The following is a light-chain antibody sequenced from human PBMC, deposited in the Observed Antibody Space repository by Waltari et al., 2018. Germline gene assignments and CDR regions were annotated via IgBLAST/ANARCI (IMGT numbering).Light chain of an antibody. J-gene: IGKJ1*01. CDR3: QQYKNWFWT. CDR2: GAS. CDR1: QSVTSN. Sequence: DISMTQFPVTLSVSPGERATLSCRASQSVTSNLAWYQQKPGQAPRLLIYGASTRATGVPARFSGSGSGTDFTLTISSMQSEDFAVYYCQQYKNWFWTFGQGTKVE. V-gene: IGKV3-15*01.